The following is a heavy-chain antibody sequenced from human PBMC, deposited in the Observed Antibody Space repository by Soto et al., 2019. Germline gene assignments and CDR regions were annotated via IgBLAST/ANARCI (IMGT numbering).Heavy chain of an antibody. CDR2: ISSNGGST. D-gene: IGHD3-9*01. CDR3: VKALRYFDWLPDFDY. CDR1: GFTFISYA. J-gene: IGHJ4*02. V-gene: IGHV3-64D*06. Sequence: PGGSLRLSCSSSGFTFISYAMHWVRQAPGKGLEYVSAISSNGGSTYYADSVKGRFTISRDNSKNTLYLQMSSLRAEDTAVYYCVKALRYFDWLPDFDYWGQGTLVTVSS.